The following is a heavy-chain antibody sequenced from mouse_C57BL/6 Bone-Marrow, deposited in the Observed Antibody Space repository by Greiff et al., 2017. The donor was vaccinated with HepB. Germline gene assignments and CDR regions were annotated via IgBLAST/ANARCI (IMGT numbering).Heavy chain of an antibody. CDR1: GYTFTEYT. D-gene: IGHD2-3*01. Sequence: VQLQQSGAELVKPGASVKLSCKASGYTFTEYTIHWVKQRSGQGLEWIGWFYPGGGSIKYNEKFKDKATLTADKSSSTVYMELSRLTSEDSAVYFCAGHEDPDGYGAYFDYWGQGTTPTVSS. J-gene: IGHJ2*01. CDR2: FYPGGGSI. V-gene: IGHV1-62-2*01. CDR3: AGHEDPDGYGAYFDY.